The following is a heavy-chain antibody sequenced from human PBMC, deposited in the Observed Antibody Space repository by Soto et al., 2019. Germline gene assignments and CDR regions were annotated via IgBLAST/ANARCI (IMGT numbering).Heavy chain of an antibody. V-gene: IGHV3-74*01. D-gene: IGHD3-16*01. CDR2: INSDGSST. Sequence: EVQLVESGGGLVQPGGSLRLSCAASGFTFSSYWMHCVRQAPGKGLVWVSRINSDGSSTSYADSVKGRFTISRDNAKNTLYLQMNSLRAEDTAVYYCASLDRFAGLDYWGQGTLVTVSS. CDR3: ASLDRFAGLDY. J-gene: IGHJ4*02. CDR1: GFTFSSYW.